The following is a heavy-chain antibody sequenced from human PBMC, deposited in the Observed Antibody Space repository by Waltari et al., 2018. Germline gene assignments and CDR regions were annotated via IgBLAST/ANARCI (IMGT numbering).Heavy chain of an antibody. CDR2: IIPILGIA. Sequence: QVQLVQSGAEVKKPGSSVKVSCKASGGTFSSYNISWVGQAPGQGLEWMGRIIPILGIANYAQKFQGRVTITADKSTSTAYMELSSLRSEDTAVYYCARTPRAESGFGYWGQGTLVTVSS. D-gene: IGHD6-25*01. CDR3: ARTPRAESGFGY. CDR1: GGTFSSYN. V-gene: IGHV1-69*02. J-gene: IGHJ4*02.